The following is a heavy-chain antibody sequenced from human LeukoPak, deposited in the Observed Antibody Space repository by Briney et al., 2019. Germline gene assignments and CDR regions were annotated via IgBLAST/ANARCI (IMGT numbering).Heavy chain of an antibody. CDR2: INHSGST. V-gene: IGHV4-34*01. D-gene: IGHD5-12*01. J-gene: IGHJ4*02. CDR3: AMYSGYDPPFDY. Sequence: SETLSLTCAVYGGSFSGYYWSWIRQPPGKGLEWIGEINHSGSTNYNPSLKSRVTLSVDTSKNQFSLKLSSVTAADTAVYYRAMYSGYDPPFDYWGQGTLVTVSS. CDR1: GGSFSGYY.